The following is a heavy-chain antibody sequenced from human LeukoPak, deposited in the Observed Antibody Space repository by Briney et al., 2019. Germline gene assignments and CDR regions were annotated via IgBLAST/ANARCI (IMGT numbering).Heavy chain of an antibody. CDR2: ISSSNSFI. Sequence: GGSLRLSCAASGFTFSSYSMNWVRQAPGKGLEWVSSISSSNSFIFYADSVKGRFTISRDNAKNSLYLQMNSLRAEDTALYYCARSIVVPAAISDAFDIWGQGTIVTVSS. D-gene: IGHD2-2*01. J-gene: IGHJ3*02. CDR3: ARSIVVPAAISDAFDI. CDR1: GFTFSSYS. V-gene: IGHV3-21*01.